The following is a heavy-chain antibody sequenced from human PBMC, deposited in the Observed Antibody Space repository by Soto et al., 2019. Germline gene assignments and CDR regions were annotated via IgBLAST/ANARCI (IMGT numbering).Heavy chain of an antibody. J-gene: IGHJ4*02. Sequence: PGGSRRLSCAASGFTFSSYGMHWVRQAPGKGLEWVAVISYDGSNKYYADSVKGRFTISRDNSKNTLYLQMNSLRAEDTAVYYCAKVGNGDYVRYYFDYWGQGTLVTVSS. CDR2: ISYDGSNK. V-gene: IGHV3-30*18. D-gene: IGHD4-17*01. CDR1: GFTFSSYG. CDR3: AKVGNGDYVRYYFDY.